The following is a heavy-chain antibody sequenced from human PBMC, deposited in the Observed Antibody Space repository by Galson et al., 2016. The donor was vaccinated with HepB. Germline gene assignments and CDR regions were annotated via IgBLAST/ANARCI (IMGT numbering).Heavy chain of an antibody. V-gene: IGHV4-59*01. D-gene: IGHD6-13*01. Sequence: SETLSLTCTVSGGSISTYYWSWIRQPPGKGLEWIAYIYYSGSTNQNPSLKSRVTISVATSKNQFSLQLRSVTAADTAVYYCARDRGSAAGFDYWGQGTLVTVSS. CDR1: GGSISTYY. J-gene: IGHJ4*02. CDR2: IYYSGST. CDR3: ARDRGSAAGFDY.